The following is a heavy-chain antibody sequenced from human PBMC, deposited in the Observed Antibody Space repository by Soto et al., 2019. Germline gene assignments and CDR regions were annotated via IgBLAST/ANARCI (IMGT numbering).Heavy chain of an antibody. V-gene: IGHV5-51*01. Sequence: PGESLKISCKGSGYSFTSYWIGWVRQMPGKGLEWMGIIYPGDSDTRYSPSFQGQVTISAGKSISTAYLQWSSLKASDTAMYYCASRYSSWFLPGGDYFDYWGQGTLVTVSS. J-gene: IGHJ4*02. D-gene: IGHD6-13*01. CDR2: IYPGDSDT. CDR3: ASRYSSWFLPGGDYFDY. CDR1: GYSFTSYW.